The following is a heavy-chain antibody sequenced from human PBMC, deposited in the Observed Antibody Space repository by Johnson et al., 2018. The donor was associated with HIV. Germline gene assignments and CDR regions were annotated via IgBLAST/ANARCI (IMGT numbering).Heavy chain of an antibody. CDR2: IRQDGSEK. CDR1: GFTLSAYW. V-gene: IGHV3-7*01. D-gene: IGHD3-22*01. CDR3: VREWLYDALDI. J-gene: IGHJ3*02. Sequence: VQLVESGGGLVQPGGSLKLSCAASGFTLSAYWMNWVRQAPGKGLAWVANIRQDGSEKYYVDSVRDRFTISRDNAKNSLYLQMNSLRAEDTAVYYCVREWLYDALDIWGQGTMVSVSS.